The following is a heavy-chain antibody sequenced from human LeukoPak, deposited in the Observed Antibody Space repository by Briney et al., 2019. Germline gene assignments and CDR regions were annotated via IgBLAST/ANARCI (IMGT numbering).Heavy chain of an antibody. Sequence: KPGGSLRLSCAASGYTFSSYSMNWVRQAPGKGLEWVSSISSSSSYIYYADSVKGRFTISRDNAKNSLYLQMNSLRAEDTAVYYCASDPFTISAYDAFNIWGQGIVVTVSS. V-gene: IGHV3-21*01. J-gene: IGHJ3*02. CDR2: ISSSSSYI. CDR3: ASDPFTISAYDAFNI. D-gene: IGHD3-3*02. CDR1: GYTFSSYS.